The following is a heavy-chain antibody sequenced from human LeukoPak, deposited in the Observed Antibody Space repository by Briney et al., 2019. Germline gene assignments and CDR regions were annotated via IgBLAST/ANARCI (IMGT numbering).Heavy chain of an antibody. D-gene: IGHD2-2*01. CDR3: VKDRPCETCMPMDA. V-gene: IGHV3-23*01. CDR2: LGRSGENR. J-gene: IGHJ6*02. Sequence: PGGSLRLSFATSGFTFTDYSMSWVRQAPGKGLEWVSGLGRSGENRYYATSVRGRFSISRDNSKDTVYLQMNSLRAEDTAIYYCVKDRPCETCMPMDAWGQGTTVTVSS. CDR1: GFTFTDYS.